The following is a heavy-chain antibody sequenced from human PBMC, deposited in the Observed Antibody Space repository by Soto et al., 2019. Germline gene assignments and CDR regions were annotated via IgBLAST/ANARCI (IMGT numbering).Heavy chain of an antibody. CDR2: IRYDGSDE. J-gene: IGHJ4*03. CDR3: ARNRVGDTTSLHCLGY. V-gene: IGHV3-33*01. Sequence: GVRRISQKPGKGLEWVAIIRYDGSDEHYGDSVKGRFTISRDNSKNMLYLQMNSLRAEDTAVYYCARNRVGDTTSLHCLGYCAQGTLVS. CDR1: G. D-gene: IGHD1-26*01.